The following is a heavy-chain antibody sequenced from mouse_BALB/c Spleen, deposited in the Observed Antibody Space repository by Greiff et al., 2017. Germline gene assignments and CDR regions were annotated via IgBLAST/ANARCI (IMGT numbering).Heavy chain of an antibody. V-gene: IGHV1-5*01. Sequence: VQLQQSGTVLARPGASVKMSCKASGYTFTSYWMHWVKQRPGQGLEWIGAIYPGNSDTSYNQKFKGKAKLTAVTSTSTAYMELSSLTNEDSAVYYCTRGYDYDVGYAMDYWGQGTSVTVSS. J-gene: IGHJ4*01. CDR2: IYPGNSDT. CDR3: TRGYDYDVGYAMDY. CDR1: GYTFTSYW. D-gene: IGHD2-4*01.